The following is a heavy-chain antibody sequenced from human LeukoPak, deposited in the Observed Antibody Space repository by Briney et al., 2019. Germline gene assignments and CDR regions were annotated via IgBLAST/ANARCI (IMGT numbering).Heavy chain of an antibody. D-gene: IGHD3-10*01. V-gene: IGHV4-59*13. CDR1: GGSISTYL. CDR2: IYYSGST. CDR3: ARARYGSGSYAFDY. J-gene: IGHJ4*02. Sequence: PSETLSLTCTVSGGSISTYLWNWIRQPPGKGLEWIGYIYYSGSTNYNPSLKSRVTISVDTSKNQFSLKPTSVTAADTAVYYCARARYGSGSYAFDYWGQGTLLTVSS.